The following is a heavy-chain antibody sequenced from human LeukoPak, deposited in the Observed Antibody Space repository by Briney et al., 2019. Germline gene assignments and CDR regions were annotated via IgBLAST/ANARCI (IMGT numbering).Heavy chain of an antibody. D-gene: IGHD2-2*01. CDR2: INPRGGST. V-gene: IGHV1-46*01. Sequence: GASVKVSCKASGYTFTSYYVHWVRQAPGQGLEWMGIINPRGGSTSYAQKFQGRVTMTRDTSTSTVYMELSSLRSEDTAVYYCARGAVGIVVVPAAMSNYGMDVWGQGTTVTVSS. CDR1: GYTFTSYY. CDR3: ARGAVGIVVVPAAMSNYGMDV. J-gene: IGHJ6*02.